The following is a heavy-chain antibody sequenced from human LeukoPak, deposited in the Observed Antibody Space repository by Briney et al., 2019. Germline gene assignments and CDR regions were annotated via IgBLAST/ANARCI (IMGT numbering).Heavy chain of an antibody. Sequence: GASVTVSCKASGYTFTGYYMHWVRQAPGQGLEWMGWVNPNSGGTNYAQKFQGRVTMTRDTSISTAYMELSRLRSDDTAVYYCARDFSYSSGWLFDYWGQGTLVTVSS. CDR3: ARDFSYSSGWLFDY. V-gene: IGHV1-2*02. CDR2: VNPNSGGT. J-gene: IGHJ4*02. CDR1: GYTFTGYY. D-gene: IGHD6-19*01.